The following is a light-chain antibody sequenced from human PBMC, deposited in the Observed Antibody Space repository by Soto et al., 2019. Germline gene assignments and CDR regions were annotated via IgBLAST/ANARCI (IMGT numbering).Light chain of an antibody. CDR3: QHRRT. CDR1: QSINSW. J-gene: IGKJ1*01. V-gene: IGKV1-5*03. CDR2: TAS. Sequence: DIQMTQSPSTLSASVGDRVTIICRASQSINSWLAWYQHKPGKAPKLLIYTASSLKSGVSSRFSGSGSGTEFTLTISRLQPDDLATYYCQHRRTFGQGTKVELK.